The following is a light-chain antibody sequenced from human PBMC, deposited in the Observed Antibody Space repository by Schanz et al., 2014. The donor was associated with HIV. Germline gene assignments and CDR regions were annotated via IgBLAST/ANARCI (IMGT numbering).Light chain of an antibody. Sequence: EIVMTQSPATLSVSLGERAALSCWASQDIGNNLAWYQHKPGQAPRLLIYGASTRATGVPARFSGSGSETEFTLSISSLQSEDFVVYYCQQYDNWPLTFGGGTKVEIK. CDR2: GAS. CDR1: QDIGNN. J-gene: IGKJ4*01. CDR3: QQYDNWPLT. V-gene: IGKV3-15*01.